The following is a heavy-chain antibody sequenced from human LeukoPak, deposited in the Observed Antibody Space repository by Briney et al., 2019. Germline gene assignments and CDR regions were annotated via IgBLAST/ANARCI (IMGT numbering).Heavy chain of an antibody. Sequence: ETLSLTCAVYGGSFSGYYWSWIRQPPGKGLEWIGEINHSGSTNYNPSLKSRVTISVDTSKNQFSLKLSSVTAADTAVYYCARAKNYHDSSAYHSPTDYWGQGTLVTVSS. CDR3: ARAKNYHDSSAYHSPTDY. CDR2: INHSGST. CDR1: GGSFSGYY. V-gene: IGHV4-34*01. D-gene: IGHD3-22*01. J-gene: IGHJ4*02.